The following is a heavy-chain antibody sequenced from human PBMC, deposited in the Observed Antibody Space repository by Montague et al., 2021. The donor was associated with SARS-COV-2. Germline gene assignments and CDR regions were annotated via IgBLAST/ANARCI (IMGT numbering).Heavy chain of an antibody. D-gene: IGHD6-19*01. CDR3: ARISAWYSSGWSAFDY. Sequence: PALVKPTQTLALTCTFSGFSLTNSGVGVAWIRQPPGRALEWLAVIDWDDDKYYSTSLKTRLTISKDTSKNQVVLTMTNMDPVDTATYYCARISAWYSSGWSAFDYWGQGTLVTVSS. CDR1: GFSLTNSGVG. CDR2: IDWDDDK. V-gene: IGHV2-70*01. J-gene: IGHJ4*02.